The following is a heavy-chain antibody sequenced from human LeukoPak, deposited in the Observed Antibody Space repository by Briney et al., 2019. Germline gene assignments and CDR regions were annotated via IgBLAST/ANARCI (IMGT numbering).Heavy chain of an antibody. Sequence: GRSLRLSCAASGFTFSSYAMHWVRQAPGKGLEWVAVISYDGSNKYYADSVKGRFTISRDNSKNTLYLQMNSLRAEDTAVYYCAKEGDYGDAFDIWGQGTMVTVSS. CDR1: GFTFSSYA. CDR2: ISYDGSNK. J-gene: IGHJ3*02. CDR3: AKEGDYGDAFDI. D-gene: IGHD4-17*01. V-gene: IGHV3-30*04.